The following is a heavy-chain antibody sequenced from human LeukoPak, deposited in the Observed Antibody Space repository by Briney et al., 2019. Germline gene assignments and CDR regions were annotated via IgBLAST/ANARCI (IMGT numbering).Heavy chain of an antibody. D-gene: IGHD3-10*01. J-gene: IGHJ3*02. CDR1: GYTLTELS. V-gene: IGHV1-24*01. CDR3: ATDRGVGLGPDAFDI. CDR2: FDPEDGET. Sequence: ASVKVSCKVSGYTLTELSMHWVRQAPGKGLEWMRGFDPEDGETIYAQKFQGRVTMTEDTSTDTAYMELSSLRSEDTAVYYCATDRGVGLGPDAFDIWGQGTMVTVSS.